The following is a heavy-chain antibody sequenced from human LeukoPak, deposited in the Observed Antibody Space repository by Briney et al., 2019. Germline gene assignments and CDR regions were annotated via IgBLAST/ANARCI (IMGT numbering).Heavy chain of an antibody. V-gene: IGHV4-34*01. CDR2: INHSGST. CDR3: ARDSLSGGFFDY. J-gene: IGHJ4*02. Sequence: TSETLSLTCAVYGGSFSGYYWSWIRQPPGKGLEWIGEINHSGSTNYNPSLKSRVTISVGTSKNQFSLKLSSVTAADTAVYYCARDSLSGGFFDYWGQGTLVTVSS. CDR1: GGSFSGYY. D-gene: IGHD2-15*01.